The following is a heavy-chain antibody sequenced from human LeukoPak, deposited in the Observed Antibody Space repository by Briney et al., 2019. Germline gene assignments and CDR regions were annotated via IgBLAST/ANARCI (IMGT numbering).Heavy chain of an antibody. D-gene: IGHD1-26*01. V-gene: IGHV4-34*01. CDR2: INHSGST. Sequence: PSETLSLTCAIYGGSFSGYYWSWIRQPPGKGLEWIGEINHSGSTNYNPSLKSRVTISVDTSKNQFSLKLSSVTAADTAVCYCAMWSYYVHYGMDVWGQGTTVTVSS. CDR1: GGSFSGYY. CDR3: AMWSYYVHYGMDV. J-gene: IGHJ6*02.